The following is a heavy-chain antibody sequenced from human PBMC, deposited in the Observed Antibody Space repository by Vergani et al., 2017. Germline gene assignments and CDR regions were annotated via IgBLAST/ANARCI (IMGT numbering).Heavy chain of an antibody. CDR3: AKDSHYGSGSPPGIPTYFDY. CDR1: GFTFDDYA. J-gene: IGHJ4*02. D-gene: IGHD3-10*01. V-gene: IGHV3-43D*03. CDR2: ISWDGGNT. Sequence: EVQLVESGGVVVQPGGSLRLSCAASGFTFDDYAMHWVRQTSGKGLEWVSLISWDGGNTYYADSVKGRFTISRDNSKNSLYLQMNSLRTDDTALYYCAKDSHYGSGSPPGIPTYFDYWGQGTLVTVSS.